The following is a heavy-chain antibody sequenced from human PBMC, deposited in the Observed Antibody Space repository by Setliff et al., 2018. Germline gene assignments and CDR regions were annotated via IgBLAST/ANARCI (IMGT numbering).Heavy chain of an antibody. Sequence: SVKVSCKASGGTFGLSAISWVRQAPGQGLEWVGGMLPLHGTRNHTPKLQGRVSITADESKTTVFMELSSLTSEDTAIYFCVRAPPALHGEYGYFDLWGRGTRVTVPQ. V-gene: IGHV1-69*13. CDR1: GGTFGLSA. CDR3: VRAPPALHGEYGYFDL. CDR2: MLPLHGTR. D-gene: IGHD4-17*01. J-gene: IGHJ2*01.